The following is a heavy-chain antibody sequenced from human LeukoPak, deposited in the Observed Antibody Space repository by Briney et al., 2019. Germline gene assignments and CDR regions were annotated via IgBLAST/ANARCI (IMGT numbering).Heavy chain of an antibody. CDR1: EYAFTSYG. Sequence: GASVKVSCKASEYAFTSYGIHWVRQAPGQRPEWMGWINAGNANTEYSQEFQGRVTITRDTSASTAYMELSSLRSEDTAVYYCARAETPYYYGSGSYSPTPSLDYWGQGTLVTVSS. CDR2: INAGNANT. D-gene: IGHD3-10*01. J-gene: IGHJ4*02. CDR3: ARAETPYYYGSGSYSPTPSLDY. V-gene: IGHV1-3*03.